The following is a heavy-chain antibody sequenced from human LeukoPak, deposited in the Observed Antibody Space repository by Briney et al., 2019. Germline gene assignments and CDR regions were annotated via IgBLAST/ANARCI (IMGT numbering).Heavy chain of an antibody. V-gene: IGHV3-23*01. CDR2: ISGSGGST. CDR3: GRGGREPFDY. Sequence: GGSLRLSCAASGFTFSSYGMSWVRQAPGKGLEWVSAISGSGGSTYYADSVKGRFTISRDNGKNTVYLQMNSLRVEDTAVYYCGRGGREPFDYWGQGTLVTVSS. D-gene: IGHD1-26*01. CDR1: GFTFSSYG. J-gene: IGHJ4*02.